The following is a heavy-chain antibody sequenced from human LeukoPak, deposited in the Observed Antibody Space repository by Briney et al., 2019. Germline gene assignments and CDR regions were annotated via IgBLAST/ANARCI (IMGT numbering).Heavy chain of an antibody. CDR2: ISHDGSKT. CDR3: AKEAYSNIYYGAHFDK. V-gene: IGHV3-30*18. J-gene: IGHJ4*02. Sequence: PGGSLRVSCAASGFTFSIYGMHWVRQAPGKGLEWVTVISHDGSKTYYADSVKGRFAISRDISKNTLYLQMNSLRAEDTAVYFCAKEAYSNIYYGAHFDKWGQGTQVTVSS. D-gene: IGHD1-26*01. CDR1: GFTFSIYG.